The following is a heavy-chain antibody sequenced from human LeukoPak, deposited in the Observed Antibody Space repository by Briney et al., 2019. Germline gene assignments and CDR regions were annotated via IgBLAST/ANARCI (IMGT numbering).Heavy chain of an antibody. CDR2: ISSSSSYI. J-gene: IGHJ4*02. CDR1: GFTFSSYS. CDR3: AREDSGSYYVDY. D-gene: IGHD1-26*01. V-gene: IGHV3-21*01. Sequence: GGSLRLSWAASGFTFSSYSMNWVRQAPGKGLEWVSSISSSSSYIYYADSVKGRFTISRDNAKNSLYLQMNSLRAEDTAVYYCAREDSGSYYVDYWGQGTLVTVSS.